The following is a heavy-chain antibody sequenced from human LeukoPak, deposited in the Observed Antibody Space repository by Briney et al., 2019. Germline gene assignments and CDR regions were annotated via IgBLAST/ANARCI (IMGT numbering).Heavy chain of an antibody. Sequence: AAVKVSCKASGFTFTGHYMHWVRQAPGQGLEWMGWIHPGRGDTNYAQKFQGRFTMTRDTSINTLFMELSSLRSDDTAVYYCARDENWGPDYWGQGTLVTVSS. CDR2: IHPGRGDT. J-gene: IGHJ4*02. CDR3: ARDENWGPDY. D-gene: IGHD7-27*01. CDR1: GFTFTGHY. V-gene: IGHV1-2*02.